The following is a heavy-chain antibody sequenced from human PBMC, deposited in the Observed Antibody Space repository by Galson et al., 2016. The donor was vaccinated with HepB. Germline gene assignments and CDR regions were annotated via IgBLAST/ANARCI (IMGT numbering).Heavy chain of an antibody. CDR1: GFSLSTSRLA. Sequence: PALVKPTQTLTLTCTFSGFSLSTSRLAVGWIRQPPGKALEWLAHIYWDEDKRYNPSLKSRLTITKDTSRNRVVLTMTNMDPVDTATYYCARRAIVGAHFDYWGQGILVTVSS. CDR2: IYWDEDK. J-gene: IGHJ4*02. D-gene: IGHD1-26*01. CDR3: ARRAIVGAHFDY. V-gene: IGHV2-5*02.